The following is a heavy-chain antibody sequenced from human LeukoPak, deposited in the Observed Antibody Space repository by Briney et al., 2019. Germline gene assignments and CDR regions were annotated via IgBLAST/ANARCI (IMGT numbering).Heavy chain of an antibody. CDR3: ARSDNGFDI. CDR2: INGDGSTT. J-gene: IGHJ3*02. V-gene: IGHV3-74*01. Sequence: SGGSLRLSCAASGFTLSSCWMHWVRQAPGKGLVWVSRINGDGSTTTYADSVKGRFTISRDNAKNTLYLQLNSLRAEDTAVYYCARSDNGFDIWGQGTMVTVSS. CDR1: GFTLSSCW. D-gene: IGHD5-12*01.